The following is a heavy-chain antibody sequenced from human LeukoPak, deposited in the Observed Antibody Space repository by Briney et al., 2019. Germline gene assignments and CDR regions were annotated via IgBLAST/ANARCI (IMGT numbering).Heavy chain of an antibody. V-gene: IGHV1-18*01. Sequence: ASVKVSCKTSGYTFTNFGINWVRQAPGQGLEWLGWISAYNGNTKYAQKVQGRVTMTTDTSTSTAYMELRSLRSDDTAVYYCARVFGRGWLLPNDAFDIWGQGTMVTVSS. J-gene: IGHJ3*02. CDR1: GYTFTNFG. CDR2: ISAYNGNT. D-gene: IGHD3-22*01. CDR3: ARVFGRGWLLPNDAFDI.